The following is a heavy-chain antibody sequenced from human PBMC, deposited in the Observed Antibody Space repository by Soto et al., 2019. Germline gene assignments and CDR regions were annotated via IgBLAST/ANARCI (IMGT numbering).Heavy chain of an antibody. CDR2: VYYNGGS. Sequence: QVQLQESGPGLVKPSETLSLTCTVSGGSIDGYNCAWIRQPPGKSLEWVGYVYYNGGSRYHPSLESRVTLSMHTSKSQLSLQLRSVTAADTSVYYCVRQGIGNLHGLVDVWGRGTTVTVSS. CDR1: GGSIDGYN. V-gene: IGHV4-59*08. CDR3: VRQGIGNLHGLVDV. D-gene: IGHD3-10*01. J-gene: IGHJ6*02.